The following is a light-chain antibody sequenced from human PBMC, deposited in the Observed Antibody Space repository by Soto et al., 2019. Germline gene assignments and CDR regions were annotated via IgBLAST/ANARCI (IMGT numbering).Light chain of an antibody. V-gene: IGKV1-5*03. CDR2: KAY. CDR3: QQYLNYLT. CDR1: QSISTW. J-gene: IGKJ1*01. Sequence: DIQMTQSPSTLYASVGDRVTITCRASQSISTWLAWYQHKPGKAPKLLIYKAYSLKSGVASTFSGSGSGTEFSLTISILQPDEFASYDCQQYLNYLTFGQGTKVEIK.